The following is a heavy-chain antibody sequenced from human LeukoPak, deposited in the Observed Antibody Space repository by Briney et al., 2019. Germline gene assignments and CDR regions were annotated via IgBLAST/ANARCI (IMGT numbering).Heavy chain of an antibody. CDR3: AKWPEGATPKFHY. Sequence: GGSLRLSCAASGFTFSSYAMSWVRQAPGKGLQWVSTISGSGGVTYYPDSVRGRFTISRDNSKNTLHLQMDSLRAEDTAIYYCAKWPEGATPKFHYWGQGTLVTVSS. D-gene: IGHD1-26*01. J-gene: IGHJ4*02. V-gene: IGHV3-23*01. CDR1: GFTFSSYA. CDR2: ISGSGGVT.